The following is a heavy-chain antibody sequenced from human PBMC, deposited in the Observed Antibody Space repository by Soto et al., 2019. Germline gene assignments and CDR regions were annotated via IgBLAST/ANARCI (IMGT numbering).Heavy chain of an antibody. CDR3: VRGHEVIRGALDV. J-gene: IGHJ6*02. D-gene: IGHD2-21*01. V-gene: IGHV1-18*01. CDR1: GYRFETYG. CDR2: ISAYSVDT. Sequence: QVQLVQSGAEVKKPGASVKVSCKASGYRFETYGMTWVRQAPGQGLEWMGWISAYSVDTYNAQKFQDRVTMTTDTSTGTAYMELRGLRSDDTAVYYCVRGHEVIRGALDVWGQGTTVTVSS.